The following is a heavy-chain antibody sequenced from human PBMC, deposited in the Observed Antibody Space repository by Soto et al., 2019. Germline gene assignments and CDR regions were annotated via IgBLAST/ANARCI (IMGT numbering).Heavy chain of an antibody. CDR3: AKDQLAVAGLNWFDP. Sequence: GGSLRLSCAASGFTFSSYAMCWVRQAPGKGLEWVSVISGSGGSTYYADSVKGRFTISRDNSKNTLYLQMNSLRAEDTAVYYYAKDQLAVAGLNWFDPWGQGTLVTVSS. J-gene: IGHJ5*02. D-gene: IGHD6-19*01. CDR1: GFTFSSYA. V-gene: IGHV3-23*01. CDR2: ISGSGGST.